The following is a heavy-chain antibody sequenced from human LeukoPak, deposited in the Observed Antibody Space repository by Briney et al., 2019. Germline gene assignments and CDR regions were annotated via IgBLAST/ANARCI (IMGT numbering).Heavy chain of an antibody. V-gene: IGHV3-23*01. Sequence: GGSLRLSFAASGFTFSSYAMSWFRQAQGKGLEWVSTISGSGGSTYYADSVKGRFTISRDNAKNSLYLQMNSLRAEDTAVYYCARDPYFASFDFWGQGTLVTVSS. J-gene: IGHJ4*02. CDR2: ISGSGGST. D-gene: IGHD3-9*01. CDR3: ARDPYFASFDF. CDR1: GFTFSSYA.